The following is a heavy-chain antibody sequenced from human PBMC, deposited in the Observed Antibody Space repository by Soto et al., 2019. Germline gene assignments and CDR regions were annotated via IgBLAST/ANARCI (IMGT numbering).Heavy chain of an antibody. J-gene: IGHJ3*02. V-gene: IGHV3-7*01. CDR3: AREALGKRELTSAFDI. CDR2: IKQDGSEK. Sequence: GSLSLSCAASGFTFRSYWMSWVLQAPGNGLELVANIKQDGSEKYYVDSVKGRFTISRDNAKNSLYLQMNSLRAEDTAVYYCAREALGKRELTSAFDIWGQGKMVTVSS. D-gene: IGHD1-26*01. CDR1: GFTFRSYW.